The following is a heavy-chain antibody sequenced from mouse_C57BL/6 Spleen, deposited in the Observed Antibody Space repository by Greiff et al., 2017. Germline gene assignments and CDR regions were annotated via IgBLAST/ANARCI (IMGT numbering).Heavy chain of an antibody. J-gene: IGHJ3*01. Sequence: EVHLVESGAGLVKPGGSLKLSCAASGFTFSSYAMSWVRQTPEQRLEWVAYISSGGDYIYYADTVKGRFTISRDNAWNTLYLQMSSLKSEDTARYYCTSAYYYGSSYEGAWFAYWGQGTLVTVSA. D-gene: IGHD1-1*01. CDR1: GFTFSSYA. CDR2: ISSGGDYI. CDR3: TSAYYYGSSYEGAWFAY. V-gene: IGHV5-9-1*02.